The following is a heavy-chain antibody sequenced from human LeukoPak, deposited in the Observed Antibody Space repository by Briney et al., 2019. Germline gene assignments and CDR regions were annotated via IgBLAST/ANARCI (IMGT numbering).Heavy chain of an antibody. V-gene: IGHV1-2*02. Sequence: ASVKVSCKASEDTFTGYYIHWVRQAPGQGLEWMGWVNPNNGVTEYAQEFQGRVTMTRDTSLSTAYMELSRLRSDDTAVYYCARGRSSSGWYVWYFDLWGRGTLVTVSS. CDR3: ARGRSSSGWYVWYFDL. CDR2: VNPNNGVT. J-gene: IGHJ2*01. D-gene: IGHD6-19*01. CDR1: EDTFTGYY.